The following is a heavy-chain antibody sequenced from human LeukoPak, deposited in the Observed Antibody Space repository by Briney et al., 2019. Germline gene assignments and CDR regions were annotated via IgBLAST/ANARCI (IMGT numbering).Heavy chain of an antibody. Sequence: GGSLRLSCAASGFTFSSYAMHWVRQAPGKGLEWVAVISYDGSNKYYSDSVKGRFTISRDNSKNTLYLQMNSLRAEDTAVYYCARDHYGEEDWQSSQFDRWGQGTLVTVSS. CDR3: ARDHYGEEDWQSSQFDR. CDR1: GFTFSSYA. J-gene: IGHJ5*02. V-gene: IGHV3-30*04. CDR2: ISYDGSNK. D-gene: IGHD3-10*01.